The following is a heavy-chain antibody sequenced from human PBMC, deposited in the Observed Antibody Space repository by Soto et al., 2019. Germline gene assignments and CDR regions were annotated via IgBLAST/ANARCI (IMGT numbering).Heavy chain of an antibody. J-gene: IGHJ6*02. CDR3: ASSTYDFWSGSENYYYYYGMDV. V-gene: IGHV1-18*01. D-gene: IGHD3-3*01. Sequence: QVQLVQSGAEVKKPGASVKVSCKASGYTFTSYGISWVRQAPGQGLEWMGWISAYNGNTNYAQKLQGRVTMTTDTSTSTAYMELRSLRSDDTAVYYCASSTYDFWSGSENYYYYYGMDVWGQGTTVTVS. CDR2: ISAYNGNT. CDR1: GYTFTSYG.